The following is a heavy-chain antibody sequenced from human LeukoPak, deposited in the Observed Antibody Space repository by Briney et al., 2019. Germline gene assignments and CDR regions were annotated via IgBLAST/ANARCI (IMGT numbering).Heavy chain of an antibody. V-gene: IGHV3-48*03. J-gene: IGHJ4*02. CDR1: GFTFSSYE. D-gene: IGHD1-26*01. CDR3: ARAGGSYPWDY. CDR2: ISSSGSTI. Sequence: GGSLRLSCAASGFTFSSYEMNWVRQAPGKGLEWVSYISSSGSTIYYADSVKGRFTISRDNAKNSLYLQMNSLRAEDTAVYYCARAGGSYPWDYWGQGTLVTVSS.